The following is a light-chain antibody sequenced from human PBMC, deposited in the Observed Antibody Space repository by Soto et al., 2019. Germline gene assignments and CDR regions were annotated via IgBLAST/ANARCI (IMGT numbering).Light chain of an antibody. CDR2: SNN. Sequence: QSVLTQPPSASGTPGQRVPISCSGSSYNIGSNTVNWYQQLPGTAPKLLIYSNNQRPSGVPDRFSGSKSGTSASLAISGLQSEDEADYYCAAWDDGLSGVVDGGGTKHTVL. V-gene: IGLV1-44*01. CDR3: AAWDDGLSGVV. J-gene: IGLJ2*01. CDR1: SYNIGSNT.